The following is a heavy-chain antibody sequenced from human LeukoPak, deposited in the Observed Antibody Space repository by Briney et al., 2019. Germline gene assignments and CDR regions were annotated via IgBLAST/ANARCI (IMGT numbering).Heavy chain of an antibody. CDR1: GFTVSSNY. Sequence: PGGSLRLSCAASGFTVSSNYMSWVRQAPGKGLEWVSVIYSGGSTYYADSVKGRFTISRDNSKNTLYLQMNSLRAEDTAVYYCARGVRYYDSSGYCDYWGQGTLVTVSS. D-gene: IGHD3-22*01. CDR2: IYSGGST. V-gene: IGHV3-53*01. J-gene: IGHJ4*02. CDR3: ARGVRYYDSSGYCDY.